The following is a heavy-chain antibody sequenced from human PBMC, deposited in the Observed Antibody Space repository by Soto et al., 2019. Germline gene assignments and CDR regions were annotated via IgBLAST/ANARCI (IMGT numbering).Heavy chain of an antibody. CDR3: ARGHCSGGSCYPRWFDP. CDR1: GGTFSIYA. J-gene: IGHJ5*02. Sequence: SVKVSCKASGGTFSIYAISCVLQSPLQGLEWMGGIIPIFGTANYAQKFQGRVTITADESTSTAYMELSSLRSEDTAVYYCARGHCSGGSCYPRWFDPWGQGTLVTVSS. D-gene: IGHD2-15*01. CDR2: IIPIFGTA. V-gene: IGHV1-69*13.